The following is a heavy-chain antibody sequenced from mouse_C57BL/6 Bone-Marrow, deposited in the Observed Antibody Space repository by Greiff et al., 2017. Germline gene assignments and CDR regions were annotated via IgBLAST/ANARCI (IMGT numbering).Heavy chain of an antibody. J-gene: IGHJ1*03. CDR3: ARPYYSNYWYFDV. V-gene: IGHV1-55*01. CDR2: IYPGSGST. Sequence: QVQLQQSGAELVKPGASVKMSCKASGYTFTSYWITWVKQRPGQGLEWIGDIYPGSGSTNYNEKFKSKATLTVDTSSSTAYMQLSSLTSEDSAFYYCARPYYSNYWYFDVWGTGTTVTVSS. D-gene: IGHD2-5*01. CDR1: GYTFTSYW.